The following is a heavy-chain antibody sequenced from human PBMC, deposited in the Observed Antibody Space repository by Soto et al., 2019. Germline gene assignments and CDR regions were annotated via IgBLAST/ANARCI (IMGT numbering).Heavy chain of an antibody. D-gene: IGHD2-2*01. CDR3: ARGRADIVVVPAAYYYYYYGMDV. CDR1: GGSFSGSH. CDR2: INHSGST. V-gene: IGHV4-34*01. Sequence: SDTLSLTCALYGGSFSGSHGSWIRQPPGKGLEWIGDINHSGSTNYNPSLKSRVTISVDTSKNQFSLKLSSVTAADTAVYYCARGRADIVVVPAAYYYYYYGMDVWGQGTTVS. J-gene: IGHJ6*02.